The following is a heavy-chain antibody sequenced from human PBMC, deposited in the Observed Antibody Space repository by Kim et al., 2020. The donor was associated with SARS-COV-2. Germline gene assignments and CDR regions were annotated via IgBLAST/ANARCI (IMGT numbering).Heavy chain of an antibody. Sequence: GGSLRLSCAASGFTFDDYAMHWVRQAPGKGLEWVSGISWNSGSIGYADSVKGRFTISRDNAKNSLYLQMNNLRAEDTALYYCAKVTGSEPRAYFDYWGQGTLVTVSS. J-gene: IGHJ4*02. CDR1: GFTFDDYA. CDR3: AKVTGSEPRAYFDY. CDR2: ISWNSGSI. D-gene: IGHD3-10*01. V-gene: IGHV3-9*01.